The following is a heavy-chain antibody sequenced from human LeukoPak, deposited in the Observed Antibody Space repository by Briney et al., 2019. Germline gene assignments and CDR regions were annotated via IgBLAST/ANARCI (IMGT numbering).Heavy chain of an antibody. V-gene: IGHV3-21*01. CDR3: ARSPTLYYYMDV. J-gene: IGHJ6*03. CDR2: ISSSSSYI. CDR1: GFTFSSYS. D-gene: IGHD2-15*01. Sequence: GGSLRLSCAASGFTFSSYSMNWVRQAPGKGLEWVSSISSSSSYIYYADSVKGRFTISRDNAKNSLYLQMNSLRAEDTAVYYCARSPTLYYYMDVWGKGTTVTVSS.